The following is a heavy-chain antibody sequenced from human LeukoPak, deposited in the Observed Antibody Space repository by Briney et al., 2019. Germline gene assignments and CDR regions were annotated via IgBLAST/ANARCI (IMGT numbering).Heavy chain of an antibody. V-gene: IGHV1-69*05. D-gene: IGHD3-16*01. J-gene: IGHJ4*02. CDR1: GGTFSSYA. CDR3: ARDGPRGGGFIGDY. Sequence: SVKVSCKASGGTFSSYAISWVRQAPGQGLEWMGGIIPIFGTANYAQKFQGRVTITTDESTSTAYMELSSLRSEDTAVYYCARDGPRGGGFIGDYWGQGTLVTVSS. CDR2: IIPIFGTA.